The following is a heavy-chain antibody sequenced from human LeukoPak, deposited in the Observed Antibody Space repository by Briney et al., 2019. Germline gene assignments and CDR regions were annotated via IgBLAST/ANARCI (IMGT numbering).Heavy chain of an antibody. CDR2: IRPEGTTT. CDR1: GFTFSTYW. D-gene: IGHD3-9*01. Sequence: PGGSLRLSCAASGFTFSTYWMHWVRQAPGKGLVWVARIRPEGTTTAYADSVKGRFPISRDNAKNTLFLQMNSLSAEDTAVYYCARDLDWILFDYWGQGTLVTVSS. CDR3: ARDLDWILFDY. J-gene: IGHJ4*02. V-gene: IGHV3-74*03.